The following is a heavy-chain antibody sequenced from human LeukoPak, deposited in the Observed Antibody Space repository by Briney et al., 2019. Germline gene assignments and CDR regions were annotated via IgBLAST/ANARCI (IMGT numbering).Heavy chain of an antibody. J-gene: IGHJ4*02. V-gene: IGHV3-66*01. D-gene: IGHD3-22*01. CDR2: MYSGGST. CDR1: GFTFSSNY. CDR3: ARCRTQWLSTALGY. Sequence: GGSLRLSCAASGFTFSSNYMNWVRQAPGKGLEWVSVMYSGGSTFYGDSVKGRFTISRDNSMNTLYLQMNSLRAEDTAVYYCARCRTQWLSTALGYWGQGTLVTVSS.